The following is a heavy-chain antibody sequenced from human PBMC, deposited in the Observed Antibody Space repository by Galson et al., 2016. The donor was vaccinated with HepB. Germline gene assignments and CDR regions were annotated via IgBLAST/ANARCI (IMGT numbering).Heavy chain of an antibody. CDR2: ISNAGSYR. D-gene: IGHD6-6*01. Sequence: SLRLSCAGSGFVFSAYGFNWIRQAPGKGLEWVSSISNAGSYRHYTDSVKGRFTISRDNDKHSLYLQMNSLRDEDTAVYYCARSGGTYSSSSYYFDSWGQGTLVAVSS. V-gene: IGHV3-21*01. CDR1: GFVFSAYG. CDR3: ARSGGTYSSSSYYFDS. J-gene: IGHJ4*02.